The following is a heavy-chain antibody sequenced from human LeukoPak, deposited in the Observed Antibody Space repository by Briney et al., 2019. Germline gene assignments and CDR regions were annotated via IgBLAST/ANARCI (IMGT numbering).Heavy chain of an antibody. D-gene: IGHD3-10*01. V-gene: IGHV3-21*01. J-gene: IGHJ4*02. Sequence: PGGSLRLSCAASGFTFSSYSMNWVRQAPGKGLEWVSSISSSSSYIYYADSVKGRFTISRDNAKNSLYLQMNSLRAEDTAVYYCARAPPRDGYFDYWGQGTLVTVSS. CDR2: ISSSSSYI. CDR1: GFTFSSYS. CDR3: ARAPPRDGYFDY.